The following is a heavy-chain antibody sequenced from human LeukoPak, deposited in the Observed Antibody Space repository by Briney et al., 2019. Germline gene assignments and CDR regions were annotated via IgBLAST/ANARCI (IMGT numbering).Heavy chain of an antibody. CDR3: ARETAAAGNDAFDI. Sequence: SETLSLTCTVSGGSISTYYWTWIRQPPGKGLEWIGYVYYSGSTNYNPSLKSRVTISLDTSKNQFSLKLTSVTAADTAVYYCARETAAAGNDAFDIWGQGTMVTVSS. CDR1: GGSISTYY. D-gene: IGHD6-13*01. CDR2: VYYSGST. J-gene: IGHJ3*02. V-gene: IGHV4-59*01.